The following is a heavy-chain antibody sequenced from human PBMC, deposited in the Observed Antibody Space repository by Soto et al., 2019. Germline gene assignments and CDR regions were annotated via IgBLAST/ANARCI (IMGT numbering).Heavy chain of an antibody. CDR3: AKDLELRYCDWLSEFDY. CDR1: GFTFSSYA. J-gene: IGHJ4*02. D-gene: IGHD3-9*01. Sequence: EVQLLESGGGLVQPGGSLRLSCAASGFTFSSYAMSWVRQAPGKGLEWVSAISGSGGSTYYADSVKGRFTISRDNSKNTLYLQMNSLRAEDTAVYYCAKDLELRYCDWLSEFDYWGQGTLVTVSS. CDR2: ISGSGGST. V-gene: IGHV3-23*01.